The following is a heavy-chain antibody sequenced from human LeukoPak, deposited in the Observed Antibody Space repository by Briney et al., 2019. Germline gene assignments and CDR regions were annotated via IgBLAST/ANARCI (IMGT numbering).Heavy chain of an antibody. Sequence: PSETLSLTCTVSGGSISSYYWSWIRQPAGKGLEWIGRIYTSGSTNYNPSLKSRVTMSVDTSKNQFSLKLSSVTPADTAVYYCARAGDSSSSYYYYYMDVWGKGTTVTVSS. CDR2: IYTSGST. V-gene: IGHV4-4*07. D-gene: IGHD6-13*01. CDR3: ARAGDSSSSYYYYYMDV. J-gene: IGHJ6*03. CDR1: GGSISSYY.